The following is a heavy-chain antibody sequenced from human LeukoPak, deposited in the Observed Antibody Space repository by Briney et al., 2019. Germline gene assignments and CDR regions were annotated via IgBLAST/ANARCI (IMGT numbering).Heavy chain of an antibody. CDR3: ARDRRYYGSGSYVY. D-gene: IGHD3-10*01. CDR1: GYTFTGYY. CDR2: INPNSGGT. V-gene: IGHV1-2*02. J-gene: IGHJ4*02. Sequence: ASVKVSCKASGYTFTGYYMHWVRQAPGQGLEWMGWINPNSGGTNYAQKLQGRVTMARNTSISTAYMELSSLRSEDTAVYYCARDRRYYGSGSYVYWGQGTLVTVSS.